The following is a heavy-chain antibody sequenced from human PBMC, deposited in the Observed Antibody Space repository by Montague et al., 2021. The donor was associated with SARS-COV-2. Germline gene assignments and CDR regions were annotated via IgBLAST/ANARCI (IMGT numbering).Heavy chain of an antibody. J-gene: IGHJ4*02. V-gene: IGHV4-59*11. CDR1: GGSIGIHY. Sequence: SETLSLTCTVSGGSIGIHYWSWLRQPPGGGLEWIGYIYYTGDKSSNSSLASRVTTSVDMSNNRFSLKLSSVTAADTAVYYCARGLPTSYHYVRGAYSQAFDFWGQGIMVTVSS. CDR2: IYYTGDK. CDR3: ARGLPTSYHYVRGAYSQAFDF. D-gene: IGHD3-10*02.